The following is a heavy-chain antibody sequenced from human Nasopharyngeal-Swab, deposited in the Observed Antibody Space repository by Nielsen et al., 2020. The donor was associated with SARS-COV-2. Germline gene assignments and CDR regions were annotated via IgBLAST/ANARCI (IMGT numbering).Heavy chain of an antibody. Sequence: GGSLRLSCATSGFTFSSYAMSWVCQAPGKGLEWVSGISFGGVTTYYADSVKGRFTISRDNSKNTLYLQMNRLRAEDTAGYYCAKVGGGVDYWGQGTLVTVSS. CDR2: ISFGGVTT. J-gene: IGHJ4*02. CDR3: AKVGGGVDY. V-gene: IGHV3-23*01. D-gene: IGHD3-16*01. CDR1: GFTFSSYA.